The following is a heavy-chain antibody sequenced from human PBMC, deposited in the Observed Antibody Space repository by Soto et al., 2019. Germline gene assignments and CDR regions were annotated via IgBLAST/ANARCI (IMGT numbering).Heavy chain of an antibody. V-gene: IGHV3-23*01. Sequence: EVQLLESGGGLVQPGGSLRLSCAASEFTFSSYAMSWVRQAPGKGLEWVSTISGSGAGTYYADSAKGRFTISRDNSKNTLYLQMNNLRAEDTAVYYCAKSRGGGTSLDYWGQGTLVTVSS. D-gene: IGHD2-15*01. CDR3: AKSRGGGTSLDY. CDR1: EFTFSSYA. CDR2: ISGSGAGT. J-gene: IGHJ4*02.